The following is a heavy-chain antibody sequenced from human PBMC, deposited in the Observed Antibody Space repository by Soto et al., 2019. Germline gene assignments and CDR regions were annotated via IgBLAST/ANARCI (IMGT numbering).Heavy chain of an antibody. D-gene: IGHD2-15*01. CDR1: GFTFSSSA. CDR2: ISGSGGST. J-gene: IGHJ1*01. CDR3: AKEGYCSGGSCYPECFQH. V-gene: IGHV3-23*01. Sequence: GSLKISCAASGFTFSSSAISWVRKNPGKGLEWVSAISGSGGSTYYADSVKGRFTISRDNSKNTLYLQMNSLRAEDTAVYYCAKEGYCSGGSCYPECFQHWGQGTLVTVSS.